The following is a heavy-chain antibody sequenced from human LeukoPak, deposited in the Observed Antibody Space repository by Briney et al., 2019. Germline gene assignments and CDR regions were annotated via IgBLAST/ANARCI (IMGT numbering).Heavy chain of an antibody. CDR1: GYTFTGYY. CDR3: ARVGAPVYDFWSGYYTDY. V-gene: IGHV1-2*06. Sequence: GASVKVPCKASGYTFTGYYMHWVRQAPGQGLEWMGRINPNSGGTNYAQKFQGRVTMTRDTSISTAYMELSRLRSDDTAVYYCARVGAPVYDFWSGYYTDYWGQGTLVTVSS. D-gene: IGHD3-3*01. CDR2: INPNSGGT. J-gene: IGHJ4*02.